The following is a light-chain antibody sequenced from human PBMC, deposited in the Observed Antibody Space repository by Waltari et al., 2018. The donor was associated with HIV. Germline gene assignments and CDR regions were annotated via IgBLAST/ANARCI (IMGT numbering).Light chain of an antibody. V-gene: IGKV3-15*01. CDR1: QSFSTD. CDR3: QQYSHWPRT. CDR2: GAS. J-gene: IGKJ1*01. Sequence: MTQSPATLSVSPGESATLSCRASQSFSTDLAWFQQKPGQAPRLLIYGASSRATGIPARFSGGGSGTDFTLTISGLQSEDFAVYYCQQYSHWPRTFGQGTTVDIK.